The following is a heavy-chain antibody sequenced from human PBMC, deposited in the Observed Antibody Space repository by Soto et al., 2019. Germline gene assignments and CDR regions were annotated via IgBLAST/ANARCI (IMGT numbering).Heavy chain of an antibody. Sequence: PGGSLRLSCAASGFTFGIYAMSWVRRASGKGLEWVSTVRGGGDGTFYADFVRGRFTISRDNSKNTLYPQMNSLRADDTAVSYSVKDAPGSGWLSDSWGLGTLVTVSS. D-gene: IGHD3-22*01. J-gene: IGHJ4*02. CDR3: VKDAPGSGWLSDS. CDR1: GFTFGIYA. V-gene: IGHV3-23*01. CDR2: VRGGGDGT.